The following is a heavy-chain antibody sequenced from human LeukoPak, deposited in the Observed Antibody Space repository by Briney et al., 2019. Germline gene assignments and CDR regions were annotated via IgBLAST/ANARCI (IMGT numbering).Heavy chain of an antibody. CDR3: ANGGDSSGWYLGYYFDY. V-gene: IGHV3-30*02. CDR1: GFTFSTYD. J-gene: IGHJ4*02. CDR2: IRYDGSNK. Sequence: GGSLRLSCAASGFTFSTYDMHWVRQAPGKGLEWVAFIRYDGSNKYYTDSVKGRFTISRDNSKNTLYLQMNSLRTEDTAVYYCANGGDSSGWYLGYYFDYWGQGTLVTVSS. D-gene: IGHD6-19*01.